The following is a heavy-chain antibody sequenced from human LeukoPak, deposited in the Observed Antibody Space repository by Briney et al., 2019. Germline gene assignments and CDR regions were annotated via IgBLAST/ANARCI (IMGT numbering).Heavy chain of an antibody. CDR2: INPSGGST. Sequence: ASVKVSCKASGYTFTSYYMHWVRQAPGQGLEWKGIINPSGGSTSYAQKFQGRVTMTRDTSTSTVYMELSSLRSEDTAVYYCARGRILGVVTNLDAFDNWGQGTMVTVSS. D-gene: IGHD3-16*01. V-gene: IGHV1-46*01. J-gene: IGHJ3*02. CDR3: ARGRILGVVTNLDAFDN. CDR1: GYTFTSYY.